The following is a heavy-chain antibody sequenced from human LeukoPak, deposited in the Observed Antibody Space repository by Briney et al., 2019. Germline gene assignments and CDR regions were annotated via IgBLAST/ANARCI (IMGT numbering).Heavy chain of an antibody. J-gene: IGHJ4*02. CDR2: INHSGST. CDR1: GGSFSGYY. Sequence: SETLSLTCAVYGGSFSGYYWGWIRQPPGKGLEWIGEINHSGSTNYNPSLKSRVTISVDTSKNQFSLKLSSVTAADTAVYYCASFGVVTQGSWGQGTLVTVSS. D-gene: IGHD3-3*01. V-gene: IGHV4-34*01. CDR3: ASFGVVTQGS.